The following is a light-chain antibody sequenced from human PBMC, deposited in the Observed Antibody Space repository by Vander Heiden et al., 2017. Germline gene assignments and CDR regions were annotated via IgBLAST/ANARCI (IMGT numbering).Light chain of an antibody. Sequence: EIGMTHSPATLSGSPGETPTLPCRASQSVSRNLDWYQQKPGQAPRLLIYGACTRGTGIRVRFSGSGSGIEFTLTSRGLQYEDFEVYYYQQYNNWLFGQGTKVEIK. CDR1: QSVSRN. CDR2: GAC. V-gene: IGKV3-15*01. CDR3: QQYNNWL. J-gene: IGKJ2*01.